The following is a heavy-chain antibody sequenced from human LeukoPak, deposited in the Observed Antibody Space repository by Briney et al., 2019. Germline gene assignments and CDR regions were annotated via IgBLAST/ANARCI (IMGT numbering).Heavy chain of an antibody. CDR2: INHSGIT. CDR1: GGSLSSGSYY. Sequence: SETLSLTCTVSGGSLSSGSYYWRWIRQPPGKGLEWFGEINHSGITNYNPSLKSRVTISVDTSKHHFSLKLCSVTAADTAVYYCARGRTYYYDSSGYYSNYYYYYMDVWGKGTTVTVSS. V-gene: IGHV4-39*07. CDR3: ARGRTYYYDSSGYYSNYYYYYMDV. J-gene: IGHJ6*03. D-gene: IGHD3-22*01.